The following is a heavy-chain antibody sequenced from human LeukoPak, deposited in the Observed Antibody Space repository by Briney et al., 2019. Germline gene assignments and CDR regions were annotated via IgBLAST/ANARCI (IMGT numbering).Heavy chain of an antibody. CDR3: ARGAYGSGNYLFDY. Sequence: PSETLSLTCTVSGGSISSHYWSWIRQPPGKGLEWIGYINYSGSTNYNPSLKSRVTTSIDTSKNQFSLKLTSVTAADTAVYYCARGAYGSGNYLFDYWGQGTLVTVSS. J-gene: IGHJ4*02. CDR2: INYSGST. CDR1: GGSISSHY. D-gene: IGHD3-10*01. V-gene: IGHV4-59*11.